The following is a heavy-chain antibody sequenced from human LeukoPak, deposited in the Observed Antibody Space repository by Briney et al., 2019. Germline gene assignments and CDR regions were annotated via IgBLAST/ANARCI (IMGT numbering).Heavy chain of an antibody. V-gene: IGHV4-39*01. D-gene: IGHD3-10*01. J-gene: IGHJ5*02. CDR1: GGSISSNRHY. CDR3: ASFYGSGSYNWFDP. CDR2: IYYSGST. Sequence: SETLSLTCTVSGGSISSNRHYWGWIRQPPGKGLEWIGSIYYSGSTYYNPSLKSRVTISVDTSKNQFSLKLSSVTAADTAVYYCASFYGSGSYNWFDPWGQGTLVTVSS.